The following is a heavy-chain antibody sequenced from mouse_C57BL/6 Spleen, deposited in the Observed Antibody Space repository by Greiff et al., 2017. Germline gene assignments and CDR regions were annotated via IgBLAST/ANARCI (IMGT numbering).Heavy chain of an antibody. CDR2: IYPGDGDT. J-gene: IGHJ2*01. Sequence: VQLQQSGPELVKPGASERISCKASGYAFSSSWMNWVKQRPGKGLEWIGRIYPGDGDTNSNGKFKGKATLTADKSSSTAYMQLSSLTSEDSAVYFCARSSYWGQGTTLTVSS. CDR3: ARSSY. V-gene: IGHV1-82*01. CDR1: GYAFSSSW.